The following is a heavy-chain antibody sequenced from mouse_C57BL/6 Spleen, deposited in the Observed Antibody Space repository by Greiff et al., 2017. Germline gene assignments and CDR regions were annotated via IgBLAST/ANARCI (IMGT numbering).Heavy chain of an antibody. J-gene: IGHJ1*03. Sequence: VQLQQPGAELVMPGASVKMSCKASGYTFTSYWMHWVKQRPGQGLEWIGEIDPSDSYTNYNQKFKGKSTLTVDKSSSTAYMQLSSLTSEDSAVYYCAKEGITTVVPLYWYFDVWGTGTTVTVSS. V-gene: IGHV1-69*01. CDR2: IDPSDSYT. CDR1: GYTFTSYW. CDR3: AKEGITTVVPLYWYFDV. D-gene: IGHD1-1*01.